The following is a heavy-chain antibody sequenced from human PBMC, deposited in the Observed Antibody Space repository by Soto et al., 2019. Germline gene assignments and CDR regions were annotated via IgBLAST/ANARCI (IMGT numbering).Heavy chain of an antibody. CDR1: GYTFTSYD. Sequence: ASVKVSCKASGYTFTSYDINWVRQATGQGLEWMGWMNPNSGNTGYAQKFQGRVTMTRNTSISTAYMELSSLRSEDTAVYYCARFCYQLLCDENWFYPLGKGTLVPVSS. V-gene: IGHV1-8*01. J-gene: IGHJ5*02. D-gene: IGHD2-2*01. CDR3: ARFCYQLLCDENWFYP. CDR2: MNPNSGNT.